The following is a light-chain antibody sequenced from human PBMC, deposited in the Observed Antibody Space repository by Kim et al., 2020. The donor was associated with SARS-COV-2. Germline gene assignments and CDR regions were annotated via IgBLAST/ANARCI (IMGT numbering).Light chain of an antibody. Sequence: QSALTQPPSESGSAGQSVTISCTGTSNDIGDYNYVSWYQQHPGKAPTLIIYDVTERPSGVPERFSGSKSGNTASLTVSGLQAEDDADYYCSSYGGSHNLIFGGGTRVTVL. CDR2: DVT. CDR3: SSYGGSHNLI. CDR1: SNDIGDYNY. J-gene: IGLJ2*01. V-gene: IGLV2-8*01.